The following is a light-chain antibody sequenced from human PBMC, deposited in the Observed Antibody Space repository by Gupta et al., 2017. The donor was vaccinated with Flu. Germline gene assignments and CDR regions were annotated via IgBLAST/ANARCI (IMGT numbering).Light chain of an antibody. J-gene: IGKJ2*01. CDR2: GAS. Sequence: EIVLPQSPGTLSLSPGERATLSCRASQSVSSSYLAWYQQKPGQAPRLLIYGASSRATGIPDRFSGSGSGTDFTLTISRLEPEDFAVYYCQKYGSSPYTFGQGTKLEIK. V-gene: IGKV3-20*01. CDR3: QKYGSSPYT. CDR1: QSVSSSY.